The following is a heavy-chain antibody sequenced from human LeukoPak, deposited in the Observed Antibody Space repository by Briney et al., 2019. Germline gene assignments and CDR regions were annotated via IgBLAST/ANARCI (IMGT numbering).Heavy chain of an antibody. CDR2: IYTSGSI. Sequence: SQTLSLTCTVSGGSISSGSYYWSWIRQPAGKGLEWIGRIYTSGSINYNPSLKSRVTISVDTSKNQFSLKLRSVTAADTAVYYCARGPRFGELLWHWFDPWGQGTLVTVSS. V-gene: IGHV4-61*02. D-gene: IGHD3-10*01. CDR1: GGSISSGSYY. CDR3: ARGPRFGELLWHWFDP. J-gene: IGHJ5*02.